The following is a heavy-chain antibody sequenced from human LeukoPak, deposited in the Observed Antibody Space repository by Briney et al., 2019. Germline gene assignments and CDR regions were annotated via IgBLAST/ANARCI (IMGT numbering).Heavy chain of an antibody. CDR1: GFTFTSYS. V-gene: IGHV3-23*01. Sequence: GGSLRLSCAASGFTFTSYSMSWVRQAPGKGLEWVSGTSDRGDYTYYADSVKGRFTISRDNSKNTLYLQMSSLRAEDTALYFCAKKAQYNGNYPLDYWGQGTLVTVSS. CDR3: AKKAQYNGNYPLDY. J-gene: IGHJ4*02. D-gene: IGHD1-26*01. CDR2: TSDRGDYT.